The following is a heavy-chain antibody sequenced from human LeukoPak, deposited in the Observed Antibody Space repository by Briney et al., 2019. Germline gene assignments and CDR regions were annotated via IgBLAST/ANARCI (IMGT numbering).Heavy chain of an antibody. V-gene: IGHV3-11*04. CDR1: GFTFSDYY. CDR2: ISSSGSTI. CDR3: ARCHWSGYFDY. J-gene: IGHJ4*02. D-gene: IGHD3-3*01. Sequence: GGSLRLSCAASGFTFSDYYMSWIRQAPGKGLEWVSYISSSGSTIYYADSVKGRFTISRDNAKNSLYLQMNSLRAEDTAVNYCARCHWSGYFDYWGQGTPVTVSS.